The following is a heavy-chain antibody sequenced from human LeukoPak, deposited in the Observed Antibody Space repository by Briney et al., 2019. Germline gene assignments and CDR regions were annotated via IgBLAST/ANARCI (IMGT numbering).Heavy chain of an antibody. CDR1: GFTFSSYA. D-gene: IGHD6-13*01. V-gene: IGHV3-23*01. CDR2: ISGSGGST. J-gene: IGHJ4*02. Sequence: PGGSLRLSCAASGFTFSSYAMSWVRQAPGKGLEWVSAISGSGGSTYYADSVKGRFTISRDNSKNTLYLQMNSLRAEDTAVYYCAKDVGYSSSWYYFDYWGQGILVTVSS. CDR3: AKDVGYSSSWYYFDY.